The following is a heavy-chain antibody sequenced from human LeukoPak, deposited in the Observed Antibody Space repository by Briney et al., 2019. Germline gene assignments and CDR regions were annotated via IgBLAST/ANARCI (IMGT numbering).Heavy chain of an antibody. CDR1: GFTFDDYA. V-gene: IGHV3-9*01. J-gene: IGHJ4*02. D-gene: IGHD3-10*01. Sequence: GGSLRLSCAASGFTFDDYAMYWVRQAPGKGLEWVSGISWNSGSIGYADSVKGRFTISRDNAKNSLYLQMNSLRAEDTALYYCAKLGELWGDWGQGTLVTVSS. CDR2: ISWNSGSI. CDR3: AKLGELWGD.